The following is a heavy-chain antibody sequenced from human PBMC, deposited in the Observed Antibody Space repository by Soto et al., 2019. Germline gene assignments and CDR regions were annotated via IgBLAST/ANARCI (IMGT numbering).Heavy chain of an antibody. CDR1: GFTFSSFS. J-gene: IGHJ4*02. CDR3: ARELESGSAPAFAY. CDR2: IWFDGSIQ. V-gene: IGHV3-33*01. D-gene: IGHD1-26*01. Sequence: QIQLVESGGGVVQPGRSLRLACAASGFTFSSFSGHWVRQAPGKGLEGVAAIWFDGSIQRYADSVKGRFIISRDNSKTTLYLQMDSLRVEDTAMYYCARELESGSAPAFAYWGQGTLVTVSS.